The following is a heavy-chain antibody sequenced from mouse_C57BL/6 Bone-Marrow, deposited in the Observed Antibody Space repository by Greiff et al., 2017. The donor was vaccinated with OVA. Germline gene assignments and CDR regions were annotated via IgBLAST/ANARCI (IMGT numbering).Heavy chain of an antibody. CDR3: ARRDYDYDGACAY. V-gene: IGHV1-63*01. CDR2: IYPGGGYT. J-gene: IGHJ3*01. CDR1: GYTFTNYW. Sequence: VQLQQSGAELVRPGTSVKMSCKASGYTFTNYWIGWAKQRPGHGLEWIGDIYPGGGYTNYNEKFKGKATLTADKSSSTAYMQFSSLTSEDSAIYYCARRDYDYDGACAYWGQGTLVTVSA. D-gene: IGHD2-4*01.